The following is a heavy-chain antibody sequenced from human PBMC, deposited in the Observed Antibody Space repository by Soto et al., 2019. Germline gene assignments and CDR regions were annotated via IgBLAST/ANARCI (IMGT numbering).Heavy chain of an antibody. J-gene: IGHJ4*02. CDR2: IKTDGSST. CDR3: AKREGNTYGLFL. CDR1: GFSFSNYW. Sequence: EVQLVESGGGLVQPGGSLRLSCAASGFSFSNYWIHWVRQAPGKGLVWVSRIKTDGSSTDYAASVKGRFTISRDNAKNTLYLQMNSLTAEDTAVYYCAKREGNTYGLFLWGQGTLVTVSS. D-gene: IGHD5-18*01. V-gene: IGHV3-74*01.